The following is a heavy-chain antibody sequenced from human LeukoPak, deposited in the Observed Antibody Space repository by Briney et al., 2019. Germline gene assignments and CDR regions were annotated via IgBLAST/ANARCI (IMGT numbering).Heavy chain of an antibody. CDR3: TRSSIDYFYYHMDV. Sequence: GGSLRLSCAASGFIFSGSAMHWVRQASGKGLEWVGRIRSRANSYATAYAASVKGRFTISRDDSKNTAYLQMHSLKTEDTAVYYCTRSSIDYFYYHMDVWGKGSRSPSP. CDR1: GFIFSGSA. J-gene: IGHJ6*03. V-gene: IGHV3-73*01. CDR2: IRSRANSYAT.